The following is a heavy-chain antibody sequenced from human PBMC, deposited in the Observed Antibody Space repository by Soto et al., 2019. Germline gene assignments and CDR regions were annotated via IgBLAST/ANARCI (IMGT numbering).Heavy chain of an antibody. D-gene: IGHD2-8*02. Sequence: PSETLSLTCTVSGGSISSYYWSWIRQPPGKGLEWIGYIYYSGSTNYNPSLKSRVTISVDTSKNQFSLKLSSVTAADTAVYYCARDRVVYAPVVYYYGMDVGGQGTTVTVSS. J-gene: IGHJ6*02. CDR2: IYYSGST. CDR1: GGSISSYY. V-gene: IGHV4-59*01. CDR3: ARDRVVYAPVVYYYGMDV.